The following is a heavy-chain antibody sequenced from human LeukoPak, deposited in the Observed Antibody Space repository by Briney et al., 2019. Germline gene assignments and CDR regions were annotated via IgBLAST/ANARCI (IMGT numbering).Heavy chain of an antibody. CDR1: GFTFSSYA. CDR2: ISGSGGST. D-gene: IGHD3-16*02. V-gene: IGHV3-23*01. CDR3: AKVLDDYIWGSYRYFDY. Sequence: GGSLRLSCAASGFTFSSYAMSWVRQAPGKGLEWVSAISGSGGSTCYADSVKGRFTISRDNSKNTLFLQMNSLRAEDTAVYYCAKVLDDYIWGSYRYFDYWGQGTLVTVSS. J-gene: IGHJ4*02.